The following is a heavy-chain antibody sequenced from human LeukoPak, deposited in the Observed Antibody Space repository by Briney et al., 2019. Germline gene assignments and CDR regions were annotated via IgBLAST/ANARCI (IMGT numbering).Heavy chain of an antibody. D-gene: IGHD3-9*01. Sequence: PGESLKISCKASGYTFTSYWIGWVRQMPGKGLEWMGIIYPGDSDTRYSPSFQGQVTISADKSISTAYLQWSSLKASDTAMYYCARLSYYDILTGYYILDAFDIWGQGTMVTVSS. V-gene: IGHV5-51*01. J-gene: IGHJ3*02. CDR2: IYPGDSDT. CDR3: ARLSYYDILTGYYILDAFDI. CDR1: GYTFTSYW.